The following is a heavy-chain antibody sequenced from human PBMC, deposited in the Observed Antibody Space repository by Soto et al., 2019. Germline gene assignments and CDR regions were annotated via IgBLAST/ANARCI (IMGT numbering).Heavy chain of an antibody. J-gene: IGHJ4*02. CDR1: GYTFTNYG. Sequence: QVQLVQSGGEVAKPGASVKVSCKASGYTFTNYGINWVRQAPGLGLEWMGWINVYNGKTNYAQKFQARVTMTTDTSTNSVYMELRSLRSDDTAVYYCARGPDLTYFDYWGQGTLVIVSS. CDR3: ARGPDLTYFDY. V-gene: IGHV1-18*01. CDR2: INVYNGKT.